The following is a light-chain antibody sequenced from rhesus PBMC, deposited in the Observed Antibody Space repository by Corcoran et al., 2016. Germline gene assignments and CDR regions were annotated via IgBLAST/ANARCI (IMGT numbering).Light chain of an antibody. Sequence: EIVLTQSPATLSLSPGERATLSCRASQSVSSSLAWYQQKPGQAPRLLIYDASSRATGIPERFSGSGSGTDFTCTIRSLEPEDVGVYYCQQYSNWPWTFGQGTKVEIK. J-gene: IGKJ1*01. V-gene: IGKV3-35*01. CDR3: QQYSNWPWT. CDR1: QSVSSS. CDR2: DAS.